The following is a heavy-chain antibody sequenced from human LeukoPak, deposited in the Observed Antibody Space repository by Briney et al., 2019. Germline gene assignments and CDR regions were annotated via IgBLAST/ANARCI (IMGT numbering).Heavy chain of an antibody. D-gene: IGHD6-19*01. J-gene: IGHJ4*02. CDR2: IYYSGST. CDR1: GASISSYY. V-gene: IGHV4-59*08. CDR3: ARQQRSGWSEMEY. Sequence: KPSETLSLTCTGSGASISSYYWSWIRQPPGKGLEWIGNIYYSGSTNYNPSLKSRVTISVETSKNQFSLKLRSVSAADTAVYFCARQQRSGWSEMEYWGQGTLVTVSS.